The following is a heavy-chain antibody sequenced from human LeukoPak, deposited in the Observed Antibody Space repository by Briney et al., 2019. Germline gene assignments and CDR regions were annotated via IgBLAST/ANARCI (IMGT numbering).Heavy chain of an antibody. J-gene: IGHJ6*02. CDR3: TTRGSSGSNNYYYYGMDV. CDR1: GFSFTNAW. CDR2: IKSKSDGGTT. Sequence: GGSLRLSCAASGFSFTNAWMNCVRQAPGKGLEWLGRIKSKSDGGTTDYGAPVKGRFTISRDDARNVLYLQMNSLKTEDTAVYYCTTRGSSGSNNYYYYGMDVWGQGTTVTVSS. D-gene: IGHD3-10*01. V-gene: IGHV3-15*01.